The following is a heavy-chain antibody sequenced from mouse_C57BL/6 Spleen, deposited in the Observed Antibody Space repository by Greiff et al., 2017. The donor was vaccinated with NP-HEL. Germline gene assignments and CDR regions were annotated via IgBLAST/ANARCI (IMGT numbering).Heavy chain of an antibody. J-gene: IGHJ3*01. V-gene: IGHV5-17*01. CDR3: ARPRGNWDWFAY. CDR1: GFTFSDYG. Sequence: EVQLVESGGGLVKPGGSLKLSCAASGFTFSDYGMHWVRQAPEKGLEWVAYISSGSSTIYYADTVKGRFTISRDNAKNTLFLQMTSLRSEDTAMYYCARPRGNWDWFAYWGQGTLVTVSA. D-gene: IGHD4-1*01. CDR2: ISSGSSTI.